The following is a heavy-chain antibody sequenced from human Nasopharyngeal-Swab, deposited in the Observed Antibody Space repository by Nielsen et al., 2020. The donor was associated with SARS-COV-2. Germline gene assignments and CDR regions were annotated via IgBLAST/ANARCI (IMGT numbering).Heavy chain of an antibody. CDR2: ISGSGDST. D-gene: IGHD3-3*01. Sequence: GGSLRLSCEASAFTFSSYSMSWVRQAPGKGLEWVSAISGSGDSTYYADSVKGRFTISRDNSKNTLYLQMNSLRGEDTAIYYCARDGLDYDFWSAYFMDVWGQGTTVTVSS. J-gene: IGHJ6*02. CDR1: AFTFSSYS. CDR3: ARDGLDYDFWSAYFMDV. V-gene: IGHV3-23*01.